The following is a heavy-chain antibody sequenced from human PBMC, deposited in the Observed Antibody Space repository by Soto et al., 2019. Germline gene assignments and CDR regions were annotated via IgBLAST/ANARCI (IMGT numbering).Heavy chain of an antibody. Sequence: SETLSLTCAVYGGSFSGYYWSWIRKPPGKGLEWIGESNHSGSTNYNPSLKSRVTISVDTSKNQFSLKLSSVTAADPAVYYCPRAGWGGKWMVRTDNPYYGMNVWGKGPTFTVSS. CDR2: SNHSGST. V-gene: IGHV4-34*01. J-gene: IGHJ6*04. D-gene: IGHD6-19*01. CDR3: PRAGWGGKWMVRTDNPYYGMNV. CDR1: GGSFSGYY.